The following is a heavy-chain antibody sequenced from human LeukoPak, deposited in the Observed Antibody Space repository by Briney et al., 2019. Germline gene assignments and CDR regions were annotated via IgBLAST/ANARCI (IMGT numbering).Heavy chain of an antibody. CDR2: IYYSGST. J-gene: IGHJ6*02. V-gene: IGHV4-59*08. CDR1: GGSISSYY. D-gene: IGHD4-4*01. Sequence: SETLSLTCTVSGGSISSYYWSWIRQPPGKGLEWIGYIYYSGSTNYNPSLKSRVTTSVDTSKNQFSLKLSSVTAADTAVYYCARDYRTYGMDVWGQGTTVTVSS. CDR3: ARDYRTYGMDV.